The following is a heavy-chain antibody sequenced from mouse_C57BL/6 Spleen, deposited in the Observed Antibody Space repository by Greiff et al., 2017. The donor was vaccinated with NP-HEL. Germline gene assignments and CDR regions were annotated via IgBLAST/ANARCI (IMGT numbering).Heavy chain of an antibody. J-gene: IGHJ2*01. D-gene: IGHD3-3*01. CDR3: AEGSHGGY. CDR1: GYTFTSYW. Sequence: VQLQQPGAELVKPGASVKLSCKASGYTFTSYWMQWVKQRPGQGLEWIGEIDPSDSYTNYNQKFQGKATITADTSSNTAYLQLSSLTSEDTAIYYCAEGSHGGYWGQGTTLTVSS. CDR2: IDPSDSYT. V-gene: IGHV1-50*01.